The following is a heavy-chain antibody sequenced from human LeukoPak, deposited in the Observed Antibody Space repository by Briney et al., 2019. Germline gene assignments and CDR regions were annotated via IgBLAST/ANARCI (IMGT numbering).Heavy chain of an antibody. CDR3: ATEIAAAGGPNWFDP. J-gene: IGHJ5*02. Sequence: SVKVSCKASGGTFSSYAISWVRQAPGQGLEWMGGIIPIFGTANYAQKFQGRVTITADESTSTAYMELSSLRSEDTAVYYCATEIAAAGGPNWFDPWGQGTLVTVSS. CDR1: GGTFSSYA. V-gene: IGHV1-69*13. D-gene: IGHD6-13*01. CDR2: IIPIFGTA.